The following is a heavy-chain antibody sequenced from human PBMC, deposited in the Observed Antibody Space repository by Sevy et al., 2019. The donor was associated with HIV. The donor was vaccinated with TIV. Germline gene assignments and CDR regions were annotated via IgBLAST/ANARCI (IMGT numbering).Heavy chain of an antibody. J-gene: IGHJ3*02. CDR3: ATDLGIWFGELSSDAFDI. CDR2: FDPEDGET. D-gene: IGHD3-10*01. CDR1: GYTLTELS. Sequence: ASVKVSCKVSGYTLTELSMHWVRQAPGKGLEWMGGFDPEDGETIYAQKFQGRVTMTEDTSTDTAYMERSSLRSGDTAVYYCATDLGIWFGELSSDAFDIWGQGTMVTVSS. V-gene: IGHV1-24*01.